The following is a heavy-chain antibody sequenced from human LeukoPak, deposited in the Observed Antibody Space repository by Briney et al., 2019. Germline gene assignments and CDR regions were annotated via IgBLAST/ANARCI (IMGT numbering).Heavy chain of an antibody. CDR3: ARDGDSGYDFCY. J-gene: IGHJ4*02. V-gene: IGHV3-21*01. CDR1: GFTFSSYS. CDR2: ISSSSSYI. D-gene: IGHD5-12*01. Sequence: GGSLRLSCAASGFTFSSYSMNWVRQAPGKGLEWVSSISSSSSYIYYADSVKGRFTISRDNAKNSLYLQMNSLRAEDTAVYYCARDGDSGYDFCYWGQGTLVTVSS.